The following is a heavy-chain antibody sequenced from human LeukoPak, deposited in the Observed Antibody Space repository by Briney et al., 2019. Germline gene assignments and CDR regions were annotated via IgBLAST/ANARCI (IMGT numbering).Heavy chain of an antibody. Sequence: SETLSLTCAVSGGSISSGGYSWSWIRQPPGTGLEWIGYIYHSGSTYYNPSLKSRVTISVDRSKNQFSLKLSSVTAADTAVYYCARAPYDSSGYYPFDYWGQGTLVTVSS. CDR1: GGSISSGGYS. D-gene: IGHD3-22*01. CDR3: ARAPYDSSGYYPFDY. J-gene: IGHJ4*02. CDR2: IYHSGST. V-gene: IGHV4-30-2*01.